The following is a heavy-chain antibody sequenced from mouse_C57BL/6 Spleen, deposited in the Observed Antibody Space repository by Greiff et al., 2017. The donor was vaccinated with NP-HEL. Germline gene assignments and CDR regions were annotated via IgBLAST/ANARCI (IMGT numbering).Heavy chain of an antibody. D-gene: IGHD1-1*01. CDR2: IWRGGST. V-gene: IGHV2-5*01. J-gene: IGHJ4*01. Sequence: VQLVESGPGLVQPSQSLSITCTVSGFSLTSYGVHWVRQSPGKGLEWLGVIWRGGSTDYNAAFMSRLSITKDNSKSQVFFKMNSLQADDTAIYYCAKTLTGSSYAMDYWGQGTSVTVSS. CDR3: AKTLTGSSYAMDY. CDR1: GFSLTSYG.